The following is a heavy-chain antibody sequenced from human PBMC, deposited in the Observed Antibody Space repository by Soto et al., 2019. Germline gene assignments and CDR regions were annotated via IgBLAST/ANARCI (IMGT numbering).Heavy chain of an antibody. CDR2: INAGNGNT. Sequence: GASVKVSCKASGYTFTSYAMHWVRQAPGQRLEWMGWINAGNGNTKYSQKFQGRVTITRDTSASTAYMELSSLRSEDTAVYYCAREHVTMVRGVLNWFDPWGQGTLVTVSS. V-gene: IGHV1-3*01. CDR1: GYTFTSYA. D-gene: IGHD3-10*01. J-gene: IGHJ5*02. CDR3: AREHVTMVRGVLNWFDP.